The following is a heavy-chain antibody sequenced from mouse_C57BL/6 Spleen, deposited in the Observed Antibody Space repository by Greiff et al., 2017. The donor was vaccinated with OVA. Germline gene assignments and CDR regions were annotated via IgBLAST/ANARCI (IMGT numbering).Heavy chain of an antibody. J-gene: IGHJ4*01. CDR1: GYAFSSYW. CDR2: IYPGDGDT. D-gene: IGHD4-1*01. Sequence: VQLVESGAELVKPGASVKISCKASGYAFSSYWMNWVKQRPGKGLEWIGQIYPGDGDTNYNGKFKGKATLTADKSSSTAYMQLSSLTSEDSAVYFCARGNWDDAMDYWGQGTSVTVSS. CDR3: ARGNWDDAMDY. V-gene: IGHV1-80*01.